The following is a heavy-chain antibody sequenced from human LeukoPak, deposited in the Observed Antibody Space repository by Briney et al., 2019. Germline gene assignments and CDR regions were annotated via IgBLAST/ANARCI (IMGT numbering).Heavy chain of an antibody. J-gene: IGHJ4*02. V-gene: IGHV4-4*07. D-gene: IGHD1-14*01. Sequence: SETLSLTCTVSGGSISSYYWSWIRQPAGQGLEWIGRIYTSGSTNYNPSLKSRVTISVATSKNQFSLKLSSVTAADTAVYYCARESLGIGFDYWGPGTLVTVSS. CDR2: IYTSGST. CDR1: GGSISSYY. CDR3: ARESLGIGFDY.